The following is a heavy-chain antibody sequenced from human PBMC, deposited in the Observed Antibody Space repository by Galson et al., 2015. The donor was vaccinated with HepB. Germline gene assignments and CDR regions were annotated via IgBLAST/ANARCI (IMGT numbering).Heavy chain of an antibody. Sequence: ETLSLTCAVYGGSFSGYYWSWIRQPPGKGLEWIGEINHSGSTNYNPSLKSRVTISVDTSKNQFSLKLSSVTAADTAVYYCVRSSSGWYFLARAFDIWGQGTMVTVSS. J-gene: IGHJ3*02. CDR2: INHSGST. D-gene: IGHD6-19*01. V-gene: IGHV4-34*01. CDR3: VRSSSGWYFLARAFDI. CDR1: GGSFSGYY.